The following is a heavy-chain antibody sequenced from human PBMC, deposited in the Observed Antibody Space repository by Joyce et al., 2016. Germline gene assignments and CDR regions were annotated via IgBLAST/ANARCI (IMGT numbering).Heavy chain of an antibody. Sequence: EVQLVESGGGLVQPGGSLRLSCAASGFTFSTFEMNWVRQAPGKGLEWVSYISDSCSTIYYADSVKGRFTISRDNAKNSLRLQMNSLRAEDTAVYYCASAGRYSDYDPALYGYVDYWGQGTLVTVSS. CDR1: GFTFSTFE. V-gene: IGHV3-48*03. CDR2: ISDSCSTI. D-gene: IGHD5-12*01. CDR3: ASAGRYSDYDPALYGYVDY. J-gene: IGHJ4*02.